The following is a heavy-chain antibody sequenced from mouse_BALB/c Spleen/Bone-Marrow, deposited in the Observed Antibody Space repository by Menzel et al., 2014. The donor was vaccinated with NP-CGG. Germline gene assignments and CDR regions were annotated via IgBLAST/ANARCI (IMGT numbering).Heavy chain of an antibody. CDR3: ARGVRGYAGFAY. V-gene: IGHV1-7*01. Sequence: QVQLQQSGAELAKPGASVKMSCKASGYTFTRXWXPWVXPRPXXGXEWIXXIPXRTGYTAYNQPFKDKATLTADKSSSTAYMQLSSLTSEDSAVYYCARGVRGYAGFAYWGPGTLVTVSA. CDR1: GYTFTRXW. CDR2: IPXRTGYT. D-gene: IGHD2-2*01. J-gene: IGHJ3*01.